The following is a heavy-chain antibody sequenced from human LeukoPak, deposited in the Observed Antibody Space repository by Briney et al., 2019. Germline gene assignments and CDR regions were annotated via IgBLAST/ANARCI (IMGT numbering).Heavy chain of an antibody. V-gene: IGHV1-69*05. Sequence: SVKVSCKASGGTFSSYAISWVRQAPGQGLEWMGGIIPIFGTANYAQKFQGRVTITTDESTSTAYMELSSLRSEDTAVYYCARDVLTGTNDFFYMDVWGKGTTVTDSS. CDR2: IIPIFGTA. J-gene: IGHJ6*03. D-gene: IGHD1-7*01. CDR1: GGTFSSYA. CDR3: ARDVLTGTNDFFYMDV.